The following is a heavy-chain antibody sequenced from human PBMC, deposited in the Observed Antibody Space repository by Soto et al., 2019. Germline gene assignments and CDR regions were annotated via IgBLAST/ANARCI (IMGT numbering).Heavy chain of an antibody. J-gene: IGHJ6*02. CDR2: IDPSDSYT. CDR1: GYSFTSYW. CDR3: ARPTYYYGSGSPMDV. V-gene: IGHV5-10-1*01. Sequence: GESLKISCKGSGYSFTSYWISWVRQMPGKGLEWMGRIDPSDSYTNYSPSFQGHVTISADKSISTAYLQWSSLKASDTAMYYCARPTYYYGSGSPMDVWGQGTTVTVSS. D-gene: IGHD3-10*01.